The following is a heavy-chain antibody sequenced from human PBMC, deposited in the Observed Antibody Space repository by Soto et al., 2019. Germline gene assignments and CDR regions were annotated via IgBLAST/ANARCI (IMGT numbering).Heavy chain of an antibody. V-gene: IGHV3-49*03. D-gene: IGHD2-21*02. CDR2: IRSKAYGGAT. CDR3: AKVRTGVVVTAIDY. CDR1: GFTFGDYA. Sequence: GGSLRLSCTASGFTFGDYAMSWFRQAPGKGLEWVGFIRSKAYGGATEYAASVKGRFTISRDNSKNTLYLQMNSLRAEDTAVYYCAKVRTGVVVTAIDYWGQGTLVTVSS. J-gene: IGHJ4*02.